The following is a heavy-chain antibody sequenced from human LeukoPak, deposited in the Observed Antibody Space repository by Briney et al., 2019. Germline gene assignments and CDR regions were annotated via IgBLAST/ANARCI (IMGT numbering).Heavy chain of an antibody. CDR2: INHSGST. Sequence: SETLSLTCAVYGGSFSGYYWSWIRQPPGKGLEWIGEINHSGSTNYNPSLKSRGTISVDTSKNQFSLKLSSVTAADTAVYYCARGPLYSSGWYRWFDPWGQGTLVTVSS. D-gene: IGHD6-19*01. J-gene: IGHJ5*02. CDR1: GGSFSGYY. CDR3: ARGPLYSSGWYRWFDP. V-gene: IGHV4-34*01.